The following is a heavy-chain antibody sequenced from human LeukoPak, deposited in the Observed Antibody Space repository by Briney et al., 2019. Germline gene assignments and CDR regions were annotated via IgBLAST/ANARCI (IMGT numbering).Heavy chain of an antibody. V-gene: IGHV3-21*06. Sequence: GGSLRLSCAASGFTFSTYNMNWVRHAPGKGLEWISSITSSSSYIYHADSVKGRFTISRDNAKNSLYLQMDSLSPDDTAAYFCARDPYSGHYGDYYYYYMDVWGKGTTVTISS. J-gene: IGHJ6*03. CDR3: ARDPYSGHYGDYYYYYMDV. D-gene: IGHD1-26*01. CDR1: GFTFSTYN. CDR2: ITSSSSYI.